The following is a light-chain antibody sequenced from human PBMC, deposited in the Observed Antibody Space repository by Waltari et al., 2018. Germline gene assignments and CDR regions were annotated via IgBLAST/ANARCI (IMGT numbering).Light chain of an antibody. J-gene: IGLJ2*01. Sequence: QSALTQPASVSGSPGQSITITCTGSSADVGGYNLVSWYKHHPGQAPRLLIYEVNERASGIPSRCAGSKSGNSASLTISGLQIEDEADYYCCSYGGVNTLGVLFGGGSKLTV. CDR3: CSYGGVNTLGVL. CDR2: EVN. V-gene: IGLV2-23*02. CDR1: SADVGGYNL.